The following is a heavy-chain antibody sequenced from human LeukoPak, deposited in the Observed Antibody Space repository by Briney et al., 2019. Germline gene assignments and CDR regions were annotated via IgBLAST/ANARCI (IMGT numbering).Heavy chain of an antibody. CDR3: ARGGPFDY. J-gene: IGHJ4*02. V-gene: IGHV4-34*01. Sequence: TETLSLTCAVYGGSFSGYYWSWIRQPPGKGLEWIGEINHSGSTNYNPSLKSRVTISVDTSKNQFSLKLSSVTAADTAVYYCARGGPFDYWGQGTLVTVSS. CDR2: INHSGST. CDR1: GGSFSGYY.